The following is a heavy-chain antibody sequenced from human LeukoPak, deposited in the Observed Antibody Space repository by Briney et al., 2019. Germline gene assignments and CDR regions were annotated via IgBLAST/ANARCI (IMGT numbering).Heavy chain of an antibody. J-gene: IGHJ4*01. Sequence: SGGSLRLSCAASGFNFRKYWMQWVRQVPGKGLVWVSEINPDGDYSGHSNSVRGRFTISRDNAKNTLYLQMTSLSAEDTAVYYRARSLGDWGQGTLVSVSS. CDR1: GFNFRKYW. V-gene: IGHV3-74*01. D-gene: IGHD3-16*01. CDR3: ARSLGD. CDR2: INPDGDYS.